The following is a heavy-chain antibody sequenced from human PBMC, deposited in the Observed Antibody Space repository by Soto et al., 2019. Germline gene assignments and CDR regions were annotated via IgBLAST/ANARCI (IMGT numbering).Heavy chain of an antibody. CDR2: IYYSGST. Sequence: PSETLSLTCTVSGGSISSGDYYWSWIRQPPGKGLEWIGYIYYSGSTYYNPSLKSRVTISVDTSKNQFSLKLSSVTAADTAVYYCARAGDILTGYRYDYWGQGTLVTVS. J-gene: IGHJ4*02. D-gene: IGHD3-9*01. CDR3: ARAGDILTGYRYDY. CDR1: GGSISSGDYY. V-gene: IGHV4-30-4*01.